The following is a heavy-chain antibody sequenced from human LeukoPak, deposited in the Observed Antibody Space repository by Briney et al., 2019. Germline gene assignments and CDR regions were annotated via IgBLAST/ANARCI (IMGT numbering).Heavy chain of an antibody. Sequence: SETLSLTCTVSGGSIRSSLYYWVWIRQPPGKGLEWIGGNSYSGTTYYNPSLKSRVTISIDTSKKQFSLNLSSVTAADTAVYFCARAPILVTGHSNGWSAGDYFDYWGQGIMVTVSS. CDR1: GGSIRSSLYY. CDR3: ARAPILVTGHSNGWSAGDYFDY. J-gene: IGHJ4*02. CDR2: NSYSGTT. V-gene: IGHV4-39*07. D-gene: IGHD6-19*01.